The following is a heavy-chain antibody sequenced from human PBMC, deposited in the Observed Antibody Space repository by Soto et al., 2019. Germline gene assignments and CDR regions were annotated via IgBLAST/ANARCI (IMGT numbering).Heavy chain of an antibody. CDR1: GGSISSGGYY. V-gene: IGHV4-31*03. CDR2: IYYSGST. D-gene: IGHD4-17*01. J-gene: IGHJ4*02. CDR3: AGTSYGDYFDY. Sequence: QVQLQESGPGLVKPSQTLSLTCTVSGGSISSGGYYWSWIRQHPGKGLEWIGYIYYSGSTYSNPSLKSRVTLSVDTSKNQFSLKLSSVTAADTAVYYCAGTSYGDYFDYWGQGTLVTVSS.